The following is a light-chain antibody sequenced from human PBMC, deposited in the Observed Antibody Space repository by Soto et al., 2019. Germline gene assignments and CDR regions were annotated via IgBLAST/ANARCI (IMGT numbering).Light chain of an antibody. CDR3: QTWGYGIVV. CDR2: LNSDGSH. Sequence: QPVLTQSPSASASLGASVKLTCTLSRGHSNYAIAWHQQQSEKGPRYLMKLNSDGSHSKGDGIPDRFSGSSSGAERYLTISSLQSEDEADYYCQTWGYGIVVFGGGTKLTVL. CDR1: RGHSNYA. V-gene: IGLV4-69*01. J-gene: IGLJ2*01.